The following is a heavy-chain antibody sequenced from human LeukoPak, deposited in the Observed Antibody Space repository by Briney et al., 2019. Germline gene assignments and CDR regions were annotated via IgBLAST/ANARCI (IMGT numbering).Heavy chain of an antibody. CDR2: IIPIFGTA. CDR1: GGTFSSYA. D-gene: IGHD6-6*01. V-gene: IGHV1-69*13. J-gene: IGHJ4*02. CDR3: ARDALRGSSLLPGRY. Sequence: ASVKVSCKASGGTFSSYAISWVRQAPGQGLEWMGGIIPIFGTANYAQKFQGRVTITADESTSTAYMELSSLRSEDTAVYYCARDALRGSSLLPGRYWGQGTLVTVSS.